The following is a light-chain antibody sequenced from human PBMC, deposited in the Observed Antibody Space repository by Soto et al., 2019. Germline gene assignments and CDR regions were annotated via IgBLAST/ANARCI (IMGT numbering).Light chain of an antibody. Sequence: QSALTQPPSASGSPGQSVTISCTGTSSDVGNYNYVSWYQQHPGKAPKLMIYEVSKRPSGVPDRFSGSKSGNTASLTVSGLQAEDEADYYCSSYAGSRYVVFGGGTKLTVL. CDR1: SSDVGNYNY. CDR2: EVS. J-gene: IGLJ2*01. CDR3: SSYAGSRYVV. V-gene: IGLV2-8*01.